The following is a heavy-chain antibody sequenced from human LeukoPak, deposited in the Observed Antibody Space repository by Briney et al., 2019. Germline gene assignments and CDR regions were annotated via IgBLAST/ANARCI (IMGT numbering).Heavy chain of an antibody. CDR3: ARDGEMATIYFGY. CDR1: GGTFSSYA. D-gene: IGHD5-24*01. Sequence: SVTVSCKASGGTFSSYAISWVRQAPGQGLEWMGTIIPIVGIANYAQKFQGRVTITADKSTSTAYMELSSLRAEDTAVYYCARDGEMATIYFGYWGQGTLVTVSS. V-gene: IGHV1-69*04. J-gene: IGHJ4*02. CDR2: IIPIVGIA.